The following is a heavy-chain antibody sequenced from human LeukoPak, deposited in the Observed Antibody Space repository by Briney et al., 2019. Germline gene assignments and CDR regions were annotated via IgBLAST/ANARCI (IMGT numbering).Heavy chain of an antibody. V-gene: IGHV4-59*12. CDR3: ARDSPIAVVGFDY. CDR1: GGSISSYY. CDR2: IYYSGST. Sequence: SSETLSLTCTVSGGSISSYYWSWIRQPPGKGLEWIGYIYYSGSTNYNPSLKSRVTISVDTSKNQFSLKLSSVTPEDTAVYYCARDSPIAVVGFDYWGQGTLVTVSS. J-gene: IGHJ4*02. D-gene: IGHD6-19*01.